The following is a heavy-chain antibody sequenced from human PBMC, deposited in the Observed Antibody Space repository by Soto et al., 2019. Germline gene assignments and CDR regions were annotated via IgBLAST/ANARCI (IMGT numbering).Heavy chain of an antibody. Sequence: QVQLVESGGGVVQPGGSLRLSCVASGFFLRDFGMHWVRQAPGKGLEWVSVIWYDGSNTYQGESVKGRFTMSRDISKNTLYLQMDSLRPEDTAVYYCAIAMPGKWHPFDYWGHGTLVTVSS. J-gene: IGHJ4*01. CDR2: IWYDGSNT. CDR1: GFFLRDFG. D-gene: IGHD1-1*01. V-gene: IGHV3-33*01. CDR3: AIAMPGKWHPFDY.